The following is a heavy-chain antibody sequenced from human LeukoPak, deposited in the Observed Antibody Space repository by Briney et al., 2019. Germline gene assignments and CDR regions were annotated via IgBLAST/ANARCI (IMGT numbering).Heavy chain of an antibody. D-gene: IGHD3-9*01. CDR1: GLTFRDYA. CDR3: ARDYDILTGSVYYYYYMDV. Sequence: PGGSLRLSCVGSGLTFRDYAMNWVRQAPGKGLEWVSAISGSGGAIYYADSVKGRFTLSRDNSKNTLDLQMNSLRAEDTAVYYCARDYDILTGSVYYYYYMDVWGKGTTVTVSS. CDR2: ISGSGGAI. J-gene: IGHJ6*03. V-gene: IGHV3-23*01.